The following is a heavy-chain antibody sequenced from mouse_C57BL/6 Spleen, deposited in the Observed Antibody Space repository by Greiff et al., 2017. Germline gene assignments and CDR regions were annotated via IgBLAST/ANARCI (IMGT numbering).Heavy chain of an antibody. D-gene: IGHD6-1*01. CDR1: GFTFSSYG. J-gene: IGHJ3*01. CDR3: AASEGFAY. V-gene: IGHV5-6*02. Sequence: EVMLVESGGDLVKPGGSLKLSCAASGFTFSSYGMSWVRQTPDKRLEWVATISSGGGYTDYPDSVKGRFTISRDNAKNTQYLQLSSLKSEDTAMYYCAASEGFAYWGQGTLVTVSA. CDR2: ISSGGGYT.